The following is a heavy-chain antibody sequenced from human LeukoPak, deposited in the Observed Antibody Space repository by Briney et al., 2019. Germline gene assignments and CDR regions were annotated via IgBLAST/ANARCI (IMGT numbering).Heavy chain of an antibody. D-gene: IGHD1-1*01. Sequence: GGSLRLSCAASGFTFSSYAMSWVRQAPGKGLEWVSGISDSGHTTYYAESVKGRFTISRDNSKNTLYLQMNSLRAEDSALYYCAKKGKTTADFDSWGQGTLVTVSS. CDR3: AKKGKTTADFDS. CDR1: GFTFSSYA. V-gene: IGHV3-23*01. J-gene: IGHJ4*02. CDR2: ISDSGHTT.